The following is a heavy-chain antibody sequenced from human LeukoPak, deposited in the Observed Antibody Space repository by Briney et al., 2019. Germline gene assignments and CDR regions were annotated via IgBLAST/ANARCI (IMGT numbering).Heavy chain of an antibody. J-gene: IGHJ4*02. CDR1: GGSMSSNSYY. CDR3: ARLTYDYVWGSYRTTYYFDY. V-gene: IGHV4-61*05. CDR2: IYYSGST. D-gene: IGHD3-16*02. Sequence: PSETLSLTCTVSGGSMSSNSYYWGWIRQPPGKGLEWIGYIYYSGSTNYNPSLKSRVTISVDTSKNQFSLKLSSVTAADTAVYYCARLTYDYVWGSYRTTYYFDYWGQGTLVTVSS.